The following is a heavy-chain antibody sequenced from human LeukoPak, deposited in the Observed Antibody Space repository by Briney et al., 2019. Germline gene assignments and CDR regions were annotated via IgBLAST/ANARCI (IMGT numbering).Heavy chain of an antibody. CDR3: ATRTTSSRTFFDC. CDR1: GYSLTNYW. V-gene: IGHV5-51*03. Sequence: GESLKISCKGSGYSLTNYWIGWVRQMPGKGLEWMGIIDPGDSDTRYSPSFRGQVTISADKSISTAYLQWSSLKASDTAMYYCATRTTSSRTFFDCWGQGTLVTVSS. CDR2: IDPGDSDT. D-gene: IGHD6-13*01. J-gene: IGHJ4*02.